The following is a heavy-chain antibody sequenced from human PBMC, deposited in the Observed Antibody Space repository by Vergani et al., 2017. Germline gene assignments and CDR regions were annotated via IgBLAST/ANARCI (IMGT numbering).Heavy chain of an antibody. Sequence: QVQLVESGGGVVQTGRALRLSCVAPGFTLSSYVMHWVRQAPGKGLEWVAVISYDGSNKYYADSVKGRFTISRDNSKNTLYLQMSSLRAEDTAVYYCARDLVIAVAETYYYYYYYMDVWGKGTTVTVSS. D-gene: IGHD6-19*01. CDR2: ISYDGSNK. J-gene: IGHJ6*03. V-gene: IGHV3-30-3*01. CDR1: GFTLSSYV. CDR3: ARDLVIAVAETYYYYYYYMDV.